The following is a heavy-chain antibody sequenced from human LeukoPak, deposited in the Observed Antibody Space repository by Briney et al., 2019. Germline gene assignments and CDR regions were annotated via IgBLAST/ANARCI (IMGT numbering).Heavy chain of an antibody. J-gene: IGHJ4*02. V-gene: IGHV1-69*13. CDR3: ARNHVDTAMVDGLDY. D-gene: IGHD5-18*01. Sequence: GASVKVSCKASGGTFSGYAISWVRQAPGQGLEWMGGIIPIFGTANYAQKFQGRVTITADESTSTAYMELSGLRSEDTAVYYCARNHVDTAMVDGLDYWGQGTLVTVSS. CDR1: GGTFSGYA. CDR2: IIPIFGTA.